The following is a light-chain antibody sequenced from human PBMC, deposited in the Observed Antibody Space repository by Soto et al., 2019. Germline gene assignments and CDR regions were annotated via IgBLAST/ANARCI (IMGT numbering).Light chain of an antibody. J-gene: IGKJ5*01. Sequence: VMTQSPATLSVSPGERVTLSCRASESVSSNLAWYQQRPGQAPRLLIYGASTRATETPLRFRGSGSGTEFILTISSLQSEDLAVYYCQQYNNWPPSIIFGPGTRLEIK. CDR1: ESVSSN. CDR2: GAS. V-gene: IGKV3-15*01. CDR3: QQYNNWPPSII.